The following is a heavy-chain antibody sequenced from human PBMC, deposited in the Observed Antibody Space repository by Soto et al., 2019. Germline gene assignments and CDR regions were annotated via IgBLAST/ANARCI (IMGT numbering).Heavy chain of an antibody. CDR1: GYSFVNYY. J-gene: IGHJ6*02. D-gene: IGHD6-19*01. CDR2: IYPRGGNI. CDR3: ARDWIAVAGSISFSQAFPLLDGMDL. V-gene: IGHV1-46*01. Sequence: QVHLVQSGAEVKKPGASVKLSCKASGYSFVNYYINWVRQAPGQGLEWMGIIYPRGGNISYAQKFQGRVSMTSVTAAITVYMELTSLRSDDTAVYFCARDWIAVAGSISFSQAFPLLDGMDLWGQGTTVTVSS.